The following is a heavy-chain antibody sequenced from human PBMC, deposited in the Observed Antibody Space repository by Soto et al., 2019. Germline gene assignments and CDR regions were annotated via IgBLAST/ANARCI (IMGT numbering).Heavy chain of an antibody. V-gene: IGHV3-23*01. CDR3: AKGPTVFGAVISFDYYYGMYV. CDR2: ISGSGAGT. CDR1: GFTFSTSA. D-gene: IGHD3-3*01. J-gene: IGHJ6*02. Sequence: GGSLRLSCTVSGFTFSTSAMSWVRQAPGRGLEWVSGISGSGAGTYYADSVKGRFTISRDNSKNTLYLQMSGLRAEDAAVYYCAKGPTVFGAVISFDYYYGMYVWGQGTPVTVSS.